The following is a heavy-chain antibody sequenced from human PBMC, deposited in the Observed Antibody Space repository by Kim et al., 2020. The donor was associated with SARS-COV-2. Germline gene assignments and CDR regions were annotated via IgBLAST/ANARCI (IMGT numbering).Heavy chain of an antibody. Sequence: GGSLRLSCAASGFTFSSYAMSWVRQAPGKGLEWVSAISGSGGSTYYADSVKGRFTISRDNSKNTLYLQMNSLRAEDTAVYYCAKDPTSILGYSGYDPDWYFDLWGRGTLVTVSS. CDR1: GFTFSSYA. V-gene: IGHV3-23*01. CDR3: AKDPTSILGYSGYDPDWYFDL. CDR2: ISGSGGST. J-gene: IGHJ2*01. D-gene: IGHD5-12*01.